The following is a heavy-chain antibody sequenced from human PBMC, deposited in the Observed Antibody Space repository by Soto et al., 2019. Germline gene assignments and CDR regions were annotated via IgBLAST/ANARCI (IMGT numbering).Heavy chain of an antibody. D-gene: IGHD3-22*01. CDR3: ATTYDTTSHPYS. CDR1: GFTFSTYN. V-gene: IGHV3-48*01. Sequence: GGSLRLSCAASGFTFSTYNMNWVRQAPGKGLEWVSYISATTGNIYYADSVRGRFTISRDNAKNSLYLQMNSLRAEDTAVYHSATTYDTTSHPYSWGPGTLVTVSS. CDR2: ISATTGNI. J-gene: IGHJ4*02.